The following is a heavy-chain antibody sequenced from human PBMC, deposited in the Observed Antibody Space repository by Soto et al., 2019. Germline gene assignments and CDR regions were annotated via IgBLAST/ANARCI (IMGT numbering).Heavy chain of an antibody. V-gene: IGHV3-21*01. D-gene: IGHD6-19*01. CDR1: GFTFSSYS. CDR3: ARVRGIGAYSSGSAGKRAFDI. CDR2: ISSSSSYI. Sequence: EVQLVESGGGLVKPGGSLRLSCAASGFTFSSYSMNWVRQAPGKGLEWVSSISSSSSYIYYADSLKGRFTISRDNAKNSLYLQMNSLRAEDTAVYYCARVRGIGAYSSGSAGKRAFDIWGQGTMVTVSS. J-gene: IGHJ3*02.